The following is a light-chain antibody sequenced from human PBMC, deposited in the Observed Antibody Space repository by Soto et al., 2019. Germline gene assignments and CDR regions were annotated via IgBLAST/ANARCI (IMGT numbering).Light chain of an antibody. V-gene: IGKV3-20*01. CDR3: QQYGSSPRT. J-gene: IGKJ2*01. CDR2: GAS. CDR1: QTVSSNY. Sequence: ETVLTQSPGTLSLSPGERATLSCRASQTVSSNYLAWYQQKPGQAPRLLIYGASSRAPGIPDRFSGSGSGTDFTLTITRLEPEDFAMYYCQQYGSSPRTFGQGTKLEI.